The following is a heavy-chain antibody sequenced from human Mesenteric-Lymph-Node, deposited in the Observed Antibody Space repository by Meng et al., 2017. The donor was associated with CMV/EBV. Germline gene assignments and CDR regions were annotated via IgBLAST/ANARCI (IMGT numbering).Heavy chain of an antibody. D-gene: IGHD1-26*01. CDR1: GGTFSSYA. CDR3: ARREILPAPIYGMDV. Sequence: SVKVSCKASGGTFSSYAISWVRQAPGQGLEWMGGIIPIFGVTSYAQNFQGRPTITTDESTTIVYMELSSLRSEDTAVYYCARREILPAPIYGMDVWGQGTTVTVSS. J-gene: IGHJ6*02. V-gene: IGHV1-69*05. CDR2: IIPIFGVT.